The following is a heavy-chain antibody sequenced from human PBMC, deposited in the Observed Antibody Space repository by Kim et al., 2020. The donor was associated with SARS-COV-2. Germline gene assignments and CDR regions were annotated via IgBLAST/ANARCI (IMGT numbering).Heavy chain of an antibody. CDR2: INGDGTTR. D-gene: IGHD1-26*01. J-gene: IGHJ4*02. CDR1: GFTFTTSW. CDR3: ARGSGNHGEGGY. V-gene: IGHV3-74*01. Sequence: GGSLRLSCAVSGFTFTTSWMHWVRQAPGKGLVWVSRINGDGTTRNYADSVKGRFTISRDNAKNTLYLQMNSLRAEDTALYYCARGSGNHGEGGYWGQETL.